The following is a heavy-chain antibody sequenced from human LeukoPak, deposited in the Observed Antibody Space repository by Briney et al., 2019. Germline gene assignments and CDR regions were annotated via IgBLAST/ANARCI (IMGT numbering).Heavy chain of an antibody. D-gene: IGHD6-19*01. CDR1: GFTVSSNY. V-gene: IGHV3-53*04. CDR2: IYSGSSST. J-gene: IGHJ4*02. Sequence: GGSLRLSCAASGFTVSSNYMSWVRQAPGKGLEWVSVIYSGSSSTRYTDSVKGRFTISRHNSKNTLYLQMNSLRAEDTAVYYCARVGSGWYDFDYWGQGTLVTVSS. CDR3: ARVGSGWYDFDY.